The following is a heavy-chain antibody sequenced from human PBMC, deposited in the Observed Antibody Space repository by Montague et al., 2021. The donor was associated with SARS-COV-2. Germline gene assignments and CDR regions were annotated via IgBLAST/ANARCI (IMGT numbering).Heavy chain of an antibody. D-gene: IGHD2-15*01. CDR2: INPDGSIT. CDR1: GFTFSNYW. J-gene: IGHJ4*02. Sequence: SLRLPCAAPGFTFSNYWMHWFRQVPGKGLLWVSRINPDGSITDYADSVKGRFTMSRDNADNTLYLEMSSLRVEDTALYYCVRDKGYHRILDDWGQGILVTVSS. V-gene: IGHV3-74*01. CDR3: VRDKGYHRILDD.